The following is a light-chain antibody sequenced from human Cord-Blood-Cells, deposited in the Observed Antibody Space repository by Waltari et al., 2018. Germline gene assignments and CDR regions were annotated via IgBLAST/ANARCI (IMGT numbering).Light chain of an antibody. V-gene: IGKV4-1*01. J-gene: IGKJ3*01. CDR2: WAS. Sequence: DIVMTQSPDSLAVSLGERATIKCKSSQSVLYRSNNKNYLACDQQKPGQPPKMLIYWASTRESGVPDRFSGSGSGTDFTLTISSLQAEDVAVYYCQQYYSTPFTFGPGTKVDIK. CDR1: QSVLYRSNNKNY. CDR3: QQYYSTPFT.